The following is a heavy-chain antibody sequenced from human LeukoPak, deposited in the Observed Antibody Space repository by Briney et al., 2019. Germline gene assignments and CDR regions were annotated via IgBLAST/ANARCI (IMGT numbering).Heavy chain of an antibody. CDR3: AREGQDLFDY. CDR2: ISSSGNTI. CDR1: GLVFSSYW. J-gene: IGHJ4*02. Sequence: GGSLRLSCAASGLVFSSYWMSWVRQAPGKGLEWVSYISSSGNTIFYADSVRGRFTISRDNAKNSLYLQMNSLRAEDTAVYYCAREGQDLFDYWGQGTLVTVSS. V-gene: IGHV3-48*04. D-gene: IGHD2-15*01.